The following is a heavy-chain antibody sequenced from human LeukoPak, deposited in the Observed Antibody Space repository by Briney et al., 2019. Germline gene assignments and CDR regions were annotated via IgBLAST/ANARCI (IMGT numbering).Heavy chain of an antibody. CDR3: TTVYSYGALGY. J-gene: IGHJ4*02. V-gene: IGHV3-15*01. Sequence: GGSLRLSCAAYGFTFSNAWMTWVRQAPGKGLEWVGLIKSKANGGTTDYAAPVKGRFTISRDDSKNTQSLQMNSLKTEDTGVYYCTTVYSYGALGYWGQGTLVTVSS. CDR2: IKSKANGGTT. D-gene: IGHD5-18*01. CDR1: GFTFSNAW.